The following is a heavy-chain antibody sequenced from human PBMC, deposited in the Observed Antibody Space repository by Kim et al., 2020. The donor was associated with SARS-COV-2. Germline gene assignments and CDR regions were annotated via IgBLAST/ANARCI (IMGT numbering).Heavy chain of an antibody. J-gene: IGHJ6*02. V-gene: IGHV3-7*03. CDR2: IKQDAYET. D-gene: IGHD6-19*01. CDR1: EFTFNTHW. CDR3: ARGVAVAPHYYYHYGMDV. Sequence: GGSLRLSCAASEFTFNTHWMTWVRQAPGKGLEWVASIKQDAYETYYVDSVKGRFTISRDNAKNLLYLQMNSLRAEDAAAYYCARGVAVAPHYYYHYGMDVCGQGNTVTVSS.